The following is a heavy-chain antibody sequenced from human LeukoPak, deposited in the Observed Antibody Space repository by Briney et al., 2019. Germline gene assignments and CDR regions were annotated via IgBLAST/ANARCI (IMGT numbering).Heavy chain of an antibody. CDR3: ARDRGFGELFDY. Sequence: PSETLSLTCTVSGGSISSSSYYWGWIRQPPGKGLEWIGSIYYSGSTYYNPSLKSRVTISVDTSKNQFSLKLSSVTAADTAVYYCARDRGFGELFDYWGQGTLVTVSS. CDR1: GGSISSSSYY. V-gene: IGHV4-39*07. CDR2: IYYSGST. D-gene: IGHD3-10*01. J-gene: IGHJ4*02.